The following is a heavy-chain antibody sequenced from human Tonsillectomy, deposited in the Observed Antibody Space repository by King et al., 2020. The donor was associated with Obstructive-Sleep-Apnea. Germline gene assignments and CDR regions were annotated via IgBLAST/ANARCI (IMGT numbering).Heavy chain of an antibody. D-gene: IGHD3-10*01. J-gene: IGHJ4*02. CDR1: GFTFSSYA. V-gene: IGHV3-30-3*01. CDR2: ISYDESNK. CDR3: ARVGITMVRGVIWYFDY. Sequence: VQLVESGGGVVQPGRSLRLSCAASGFTFSSYAIHWVLQAPGQGLEVGAVISYDESNKYYADSVKGRFTISRDNSKNTLYLQMNSLRAVDTAVYYCARVGITMVRGVIWYFDYWGQGTLVTVSS.